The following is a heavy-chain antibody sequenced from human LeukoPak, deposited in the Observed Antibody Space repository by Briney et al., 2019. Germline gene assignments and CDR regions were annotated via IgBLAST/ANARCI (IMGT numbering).Heavy chain of an antibody. CDR3: ARHRRAADFLFFDY. Sequence: KSSETLSLTCTVSGGSVSSGSYYWSWIRQPPGKGLEWIGYIYYSGSTNYNPSLKSRVTISADTSKNQFSLKLSSVTAADTAVYYCARHRRAADFLFFDYWGQGTLVTVSS. CDR1: GGSVSSGSYY. D-gene: IGHD6-13*01. CDR2: IYYSGST. V-gene: IGHV4-61*01. J-gene: IGHJ4*02.